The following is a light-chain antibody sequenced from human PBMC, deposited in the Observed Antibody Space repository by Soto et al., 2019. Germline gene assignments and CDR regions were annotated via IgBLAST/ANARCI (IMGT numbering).Light chain of an antibody. CDR3: QQYSSDSRA. Sequence: DIQMTQSPSTLSASVGDRVTITCRASQSISSWLAWYQQKPGKAPELLIYDASTLDSGVPSRFSGSGSGTEFTLTVSTLQPDDFATYYCQQYSSDSRAFGQGTKVDIK. V-gene: IGKV1-5*01. J-gene: IGKJ1*01. CDR2: DAS. CDR1: QSISSW.